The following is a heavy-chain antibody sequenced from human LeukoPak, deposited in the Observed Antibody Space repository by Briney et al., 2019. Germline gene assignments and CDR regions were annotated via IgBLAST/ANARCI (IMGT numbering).Heavy chain of an antibody. Sequence: SGGSLRLSSAASGFTFRDYYMDWVRQAPGKGLEWVGRTRNKANSYTTEYAASVKGRFTISRDDSKNSLYLQMNSLKSEDTAVYYCTRSHSSGYGPVDYWGQGTLVTVSS. CDR1: GFTFRDYY. CDR3: TRSHSSGYGPVDY. J-gene: IGHJ4*02. V-gene: IGHV3-72*01. CDR2: TRNKANSYTT. D-gene: IGHD3-22*01.